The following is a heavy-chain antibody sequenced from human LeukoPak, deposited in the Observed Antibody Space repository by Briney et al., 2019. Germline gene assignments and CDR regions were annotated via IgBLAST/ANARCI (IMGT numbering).Heavy chain of an antibody. V-gene: IGHV1-24*01. J-gene: IGHJ5*02. CDR3: ATASDYGGNSGWFDP. D-gene: IGHD4-23*01. Sequence: ASVKVSCKVSGYTLTELSMHWVRQAPGKGLEWMGGFDPEDGETIYAQKFQGRATMTEDTSTDTAYMELSSLRSEDTAVYYCATASDYGGNSGWFDPWGQGTLVTVSS. CDR2: FDPEDGET. CDR1: GYTLTELS.